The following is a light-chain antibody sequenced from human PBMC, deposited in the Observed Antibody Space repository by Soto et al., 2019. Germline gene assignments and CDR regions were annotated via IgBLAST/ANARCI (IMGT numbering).Light chain of an antibody. V-gene: IGKV3-11*01. Sequence: DIVWIQSPPTLALSPGGGAHGGCRASQSVSSYLAWYQQKPGQAPRLLIYDASNRATGIPATFSGSGSGTDFTPTISSLEPEDFAVYYCQQSSNWPPITFGQGTRLEIK. CDR2: DAS. CDR3: QQSSNWPPIT. J-gene: IGKJ5*01. CDR1: QSVSSY.